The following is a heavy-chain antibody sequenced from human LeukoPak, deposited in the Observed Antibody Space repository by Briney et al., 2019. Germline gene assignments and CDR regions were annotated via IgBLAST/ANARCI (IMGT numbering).Heavy chain of an antibody. CDR3: AKEARLSYDSSGHAFDY. D-gene: IGHD3-22*01. CDR1: GYTFTSCY. J-gene: IGHJ4*02. Sequence: GASVKVSCKASGYTFTSCYMHWVRQAPGQGLEWMGIINPSGCSTSYAQKLQGRVTMTRDTSTSTVYMELSSLRSEDTAVYYCAKEARLSYDSSGHAFDYWGQGTLVTVSS. CDR2: INPSGCST. V-gene: IGHV1-46*01.